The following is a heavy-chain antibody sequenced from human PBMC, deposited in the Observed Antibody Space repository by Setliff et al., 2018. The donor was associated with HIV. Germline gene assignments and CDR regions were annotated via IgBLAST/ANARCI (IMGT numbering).Heavy chain of an antibody. Sequence: SETLSLTCAVFGGSFTDIGGSFTDYYWIWIRQPPGKGLEWIGEINHSGSTHYNPSLKSRFTISVDTSKNQFSLKLSSVTAADTAVYYCARIVRWELVATSTFFYYYMDVWGKGTTVTVSS. J-gene: IGHJ6*03. D-gene: IGHD1-26*01. CDR3: ARIVRWELVATSTFFYYYMDV. CDR1: GGSFTDIGGSFTDYY. CDR2: INHSGST. V-gene: IGHV4-34*01.